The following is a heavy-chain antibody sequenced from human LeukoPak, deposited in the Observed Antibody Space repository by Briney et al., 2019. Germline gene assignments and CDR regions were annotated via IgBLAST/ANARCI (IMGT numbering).Heavy chain of an antibody. CDR3: ARGSQQWLVLAHFDY. J-gene: IGHJ4*02. D-gene: IGHD6-19*01. CDR2: IVVGSGNT. Sequence: ASVKVSCKASGFTFTSSAMQWVRQARGQRLEWIGWIVVGSGNTNYAQKFQERVTITRDMSTSTAYMELSSLRSEDTAVYYCARGSQQWLVLAHFDYWGQGTLVTVSS. CDR1: GFTFTSSA. V-gene: IGHV1-58*02.